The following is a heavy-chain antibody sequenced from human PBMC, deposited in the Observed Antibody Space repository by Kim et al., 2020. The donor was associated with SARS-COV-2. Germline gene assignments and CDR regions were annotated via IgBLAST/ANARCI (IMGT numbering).Heavy chain of an antibody. D-gene: IGHD5-18*01. J-gene: IGHJ4*02. CDR3: AKGVQLWPPALYFDY. V-gene: IGHV3-23*01. Sequence: DPVKGRFTSSRDNSKNTLYLQMTSLRAEDTAVYYCAKGVQLWPPALYFDYWGQGTLVTVSS.